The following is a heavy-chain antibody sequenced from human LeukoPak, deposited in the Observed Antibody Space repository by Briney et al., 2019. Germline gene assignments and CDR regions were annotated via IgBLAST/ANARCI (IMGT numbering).Heavy chain of an antibody. J-gene: IGHJ4*02. CDR2: INHSGST. V-gene: IGHV4-34*01. Sequence: SETLSLTCAVYGGSFSGYYWSWIRQPPGKGLEWFGEINHSGSTNYNPSLKSRVTISVDTSKNQFSLKLSSVTAADTAVYYCARGGAYYDILTGYPPFDYWGQGTLVTVSS. CDR1: GGSFSGYY. D-gene: IGHD3-9*01. CDR3: ARGGAYYDILTGYPPFDY.